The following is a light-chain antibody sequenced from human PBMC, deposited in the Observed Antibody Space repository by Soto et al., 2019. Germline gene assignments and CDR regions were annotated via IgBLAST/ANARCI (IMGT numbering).Light chain of an antibody. CDR1: SSNIGNKD. V-gene: IGLV1-51*01. CDR2: DNN. J-gene: IGLJ2*01. CDR3: GTWDSSLSAGV. Sequence: QSVLTQPPSVSAAPGPKVTISCSGSSSNIGNKDVSWYQQLPGTAPKLLIYDNNKRPSGIPDRFSGSKSGTSATLGITGRQTGDEADYYCGTWDSSLSAGVFGGWTKVTVL.